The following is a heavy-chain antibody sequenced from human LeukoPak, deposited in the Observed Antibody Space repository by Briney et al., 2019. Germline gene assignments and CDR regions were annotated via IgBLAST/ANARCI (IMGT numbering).Heavy chain of an antibody. CDR3: AKDLGSSGWYIDH. V-gene: IGHV3-23*01. CDR1: GFTFSTYG. J-gene: IGHJ4*02. CDR2: NSGGSS. D-gene: IGHD6-19*01. Sequence: PGGSLRLSCAVSGFTFSTYGVYWVRQAPGKGLEWVSSNSGGSSYYADSVKGRFIISRDNSRNTLYLQMNSLRAEDTAVYYCAKDLGSSGWYIDHWGQGTLVTVSS.